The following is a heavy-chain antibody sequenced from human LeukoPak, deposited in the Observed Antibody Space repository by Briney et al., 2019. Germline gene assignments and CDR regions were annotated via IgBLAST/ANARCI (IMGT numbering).Heavy chain of an antibody. CDR2: VSAYNGNT. Sequence: ASVKVSCKASSYTFTNYAFTWVRQAPGQGLEWMGWVSAYNGNTNYAQRLQGRVTMTTDTSTSTAYMELRSLRSDDTAVYYCARGLEWLTRRHTWFDPWGQGTLVTVSS. CDR1: SYTFTNYA. CDR3: ARGLEWLTRRHTWFDP. V-gene: IGHV1-18*01. J-gene: IGHJ5*02. D-gene: IGHD3-3*01.